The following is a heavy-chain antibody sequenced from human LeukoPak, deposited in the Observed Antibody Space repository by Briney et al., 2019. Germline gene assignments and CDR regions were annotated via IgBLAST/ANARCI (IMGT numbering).Heavy chain of an antibody. V-gene: IGHV4-39*02. J-gene: IGHJ4*02. CDR3: AREKGSGWPDLLDY. CDR1: GGSISSSSYY. Sequence: SETLSLTCTVSGGSISSSSYYWGWIRQPPGKGLEWIGSISYSGSTYYNPSLKSRVTISVDTSKNQFSLQLNSVTPEDTAVYYCAREKGSGWPDLLDYWGQGTLVAVSS. D-gene: IGHD6-19*01. CDR2: ISYSGST.